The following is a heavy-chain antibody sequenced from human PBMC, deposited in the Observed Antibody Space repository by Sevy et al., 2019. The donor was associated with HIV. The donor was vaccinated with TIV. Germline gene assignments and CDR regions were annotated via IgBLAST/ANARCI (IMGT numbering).Heavy chain of an antibody. Sequence: GGSLRLSCAASGFTFSSYEMNWVRQAPGKGLEWVSCMSNSGTSKYYSDSVKGRFTISRDSPKNSLYLQMNSLRAEDTAVYYCARDLPHSATTVAHFDYWGQGTLVTVSS. V-gene: IGHV3-48*03. D-gene: IGHD4-17*01. CDR3: ARDLPHSATTVAHFDY. CDR1: GFTFSSYE. J-gene: IGHJ4*02. CDR2: MSNSGTSK.